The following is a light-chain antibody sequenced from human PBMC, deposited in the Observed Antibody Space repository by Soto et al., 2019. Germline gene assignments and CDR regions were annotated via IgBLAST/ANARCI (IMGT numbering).Light chain of an antibody. CDR2: AAS. V-gene: IGKV1-39*01. CDR1: QSISSY. Sequence: DIQMTQSPSSLSASVGDRVTITCRASQSISSYLNWYQQKPGKAPKLLLYAASSLQSGVPSRFSGSGSGTDFTLTISSLQPEDFATYYCQQSYSTPYTFXRGTKVDIK. J-gene: IGKJ2*01. CDR3: QQSYSTPYT.